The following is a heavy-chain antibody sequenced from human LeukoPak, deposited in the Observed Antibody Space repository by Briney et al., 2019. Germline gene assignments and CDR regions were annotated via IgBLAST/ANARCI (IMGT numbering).Heavy chain of an antibody. D-gene: IGHD3-22*01. V-gene: IGHV1-46*01. J-gene: IGHJ4*02. CDR2: INPSGGST. CDR3: ARDVGYYDSSGYQAYYFDY. CDR1: GYTFTSDY. Sequence: ASVKVSCKASGYTFTSDYMHWVRQAPGQGLEWMGIINPSGGSTSYAQKFQGRVTMTRDTSTSTVYMELSSLRSEDTAVYYCARDVGYYDSSGYQAYYFDYWGQGTLVTVSS.